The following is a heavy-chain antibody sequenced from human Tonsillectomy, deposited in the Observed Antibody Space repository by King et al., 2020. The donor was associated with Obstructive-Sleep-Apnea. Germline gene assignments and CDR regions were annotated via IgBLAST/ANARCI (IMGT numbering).Heavy chain of an antibody. V-gene: IGHV4-34*01. CDR3: ARGSGAAAVHWFDP. CDR1: GGSFSDYY. J-gene: IGHJ5*02. Sequence: VQLQQWGAGLLKPSETLSLTCAVFGGSFSDYYWSWIRQPPGKGLEWIGEINHSGSTNYNPSLKSRVTISVDTSKNQFSLKVNSVTAADTAVYYCARGSGAAAVHWFDPWGQGTLVTVSS. CDR2: INHSGST. D-gene: IGHD6-13*01.